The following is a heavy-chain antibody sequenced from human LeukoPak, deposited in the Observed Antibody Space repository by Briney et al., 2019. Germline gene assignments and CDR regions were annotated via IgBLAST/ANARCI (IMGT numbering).Heavy chain of an antibody. D-gene: IGHD3-22*01. CDR1: GGPISSGGYY. J-gene: IGHJ4*02. CDR2: IYYSGST. Sequence: SETLSLTCTVSGGPISSGGYYWSWIRQHPGKGLEWIGYIYYSGSTYYNPSLKSRVTISVDTSKNQFSLKLSSVTAADTAVYYCARGGGYYYDSSGYYYFNYWGQGTLVTVSS. V-gene: IGHV4-31*03. CDR3: ARGGGYYYDSSGYYYFNY.